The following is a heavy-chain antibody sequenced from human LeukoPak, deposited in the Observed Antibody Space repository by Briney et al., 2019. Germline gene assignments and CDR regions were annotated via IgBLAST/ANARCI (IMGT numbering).Heavy chain of an antibody. J-gene: IGHJ3*02. CDR2: IYYSGST. CDR1: GGSISSYY. CDR3: ARVQRGDAFDI. Sequence: SETLSLTCTVSGGSISSYYWSWLRQPPGKGLEWIGYIYYSGSTNYNPSLKSRVTISVDTSKNQFSLKLSSVTAADTAVYYCARVQRGDAFDIWGQGTMVTVSS. V-gene: IGHV4-59*01. D-gene: IGHD4-11*01.